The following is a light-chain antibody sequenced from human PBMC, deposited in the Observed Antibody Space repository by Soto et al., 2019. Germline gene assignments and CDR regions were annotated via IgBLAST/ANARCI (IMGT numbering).Light chain of an antibody. Sequence: DIVMTQSPDSLAVSLDERATINCKSSQSVLYSSNNKNYLAWYQQKPGQPPKLLIYWASTRESGVPDRFSGSESGSDFTLTISSLQAEDEAVYYGQQYYSNPSLPFGGGTKVEIK. J-gene: IGKJ4*01. CDR3: QQYYSNPSLP. V-gene: IGKV4-1*01. CDR1: QSVLYSSNNKNY. CDR2: WAS.